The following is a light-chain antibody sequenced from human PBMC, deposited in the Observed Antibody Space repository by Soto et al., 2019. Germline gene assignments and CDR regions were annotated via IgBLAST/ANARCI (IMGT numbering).Light chain of an antibody. Sequence: DIQMTQSPSTLSASVGDRVTITCRASQSISSWLAWYQQKPGKAPKLLIYKASSLESGVPSRFSGSGSGTDFTLTISRLHPDDFATYYCQQYNVTFGQGTKVEIK. J-gene: IGKJ1*01. CDR1: QSISSW. V-gene: IGKV1-5*03. CDR2: KAS. CDR3: QQYNVT.